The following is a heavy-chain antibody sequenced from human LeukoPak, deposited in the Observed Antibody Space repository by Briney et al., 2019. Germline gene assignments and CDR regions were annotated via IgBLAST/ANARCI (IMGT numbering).Heavy chain of an antibody. J-gene: IGHJ5*02. CDR3: ARDDPLDKISSGWGP. CDR2: INPSGGST. D-gene: IGHD6-19*01. Sequence: GASVKVSCKASGYTFTSYYMHWVRQAPGQGLEWMGIINPSGGSTSYAQKFQGRVTMTRDMSTSTVYMELSGLRSEDTAVYYCARDDPLDKISSGWGPWGQGTLVTVSS. CDR1: GYTFTSYY. V-gene: IGHV1-46*01.